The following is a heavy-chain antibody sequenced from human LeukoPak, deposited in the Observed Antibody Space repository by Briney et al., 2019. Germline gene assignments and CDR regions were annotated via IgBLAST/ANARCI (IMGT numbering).Heavy chain of an antibody. J-gene: IGHJ4*02. CDR1: YY. CDR3: ARHRVSSGWTVDY. D-gene: IGHD6-19*01. V-gene: IGHV4-39*01. CDR2: IYYSGST. Sequence: YYMSWIRQPPGKGLEWIGSIYYSGSTYNNPSLKSRVTISVDTSKNQFSLKLTSVTAADTGVYYCARHRVSSGWTVDYWGQGTLVPVSS.